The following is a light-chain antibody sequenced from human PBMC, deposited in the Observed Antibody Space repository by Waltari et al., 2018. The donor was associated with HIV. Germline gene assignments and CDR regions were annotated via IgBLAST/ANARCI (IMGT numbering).Light chain of an antibody. Sequence: ETVMTQSPVTLSVSPGERVTLPCRASQTVNSNLAWYQQKLGQAPRLLFYDASPRATGTPARFSGSGSGTEFTLTVSSLQPEDFAVYYCQQYDNWLGTFGPGTKV. J-gene: IGKJ3*01. CDR2: DAS. V-gene: IGKV3D-15*01. CDR1: QTVNSN. CDR3: QQYDNWLGT.